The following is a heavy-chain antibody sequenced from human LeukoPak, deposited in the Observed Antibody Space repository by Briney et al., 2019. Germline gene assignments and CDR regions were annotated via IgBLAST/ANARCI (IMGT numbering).Heavy chain of an antibody. Sequence: XASXXTXXXXGISWVRQAPGQGLEWMGWISAYNGNTNSAQKLQGRVTITTDTSTSTAYMELRSLRSDDTAVYYCARGRKDYGDYYFDSWGQGTLVTVSS. CDR2: ISAYNGNT. CDR3: ARGRKDYGDYYFDS. CDR1: XXTXXXXG. V-gene: IGHV1-18*01. D-gene: IGHD4-17*01. J-gene: IGHJ4*02.